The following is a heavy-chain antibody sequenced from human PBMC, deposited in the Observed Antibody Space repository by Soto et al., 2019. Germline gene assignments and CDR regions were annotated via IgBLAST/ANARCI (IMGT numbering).Heavy chain of an antibody. CDR2: IIPIFGTA. V-gene: IGHV1-69*01. CDR1: GGTFSSYA. D-gene: IGHD3-9*01. J-gene: IGHJ4*02. Sequence: QVQLVQSGAEVKKPGSSVKVSCKASGGTFSSYAISWVRQAPGQGLEWMGGIIPIFGTANNAQKFQGRVTITADESASTVYMELRSLRFEDTAVYYCARAPNILTVKYYFDYWGQGTLVTVSS. CDR3: ARAPNILTVKYYFDY.